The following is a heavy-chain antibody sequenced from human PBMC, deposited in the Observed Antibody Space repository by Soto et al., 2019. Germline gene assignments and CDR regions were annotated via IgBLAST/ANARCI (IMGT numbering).Heavy chain of an antibody. CDR2: IVVDSGKT. J-gene: IGHJ4*02. CDR3: AAGFVGGHGES. CDR1: GFTFTSST. Sequence: QMQLVQSGPEVKKPGTSVKVSCKASGFTFTSSTLQWGGQARGQRLEWIGWIVVDSGKTNYAQKFQERVTLTRDMSAATAYMELGSLSLEDTAVYYCAAGFVGGHGESWGQGTLVIVSS. V-gene: IGHV1-58*01. D-gene: IGHD4-17*01.